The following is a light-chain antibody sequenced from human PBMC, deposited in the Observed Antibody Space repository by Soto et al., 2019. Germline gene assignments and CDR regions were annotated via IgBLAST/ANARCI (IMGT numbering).Light chain of an antibody. CDR1: QGISSY. J-gene: IGKJ1*01. CDR3: QQYYSYPRT. CDR2: AAS. Sequence: IQMTQSASSLSASTGDRVTITCRASQGISSYLAWYQQKPGKAPKLLIYAASTLQSGVPSRFSGSGSGTYFTLTIACLQSEDFATYYCQQYYSYPRTFGQGTKVDIK. V-gene: IGKV1-8*01.